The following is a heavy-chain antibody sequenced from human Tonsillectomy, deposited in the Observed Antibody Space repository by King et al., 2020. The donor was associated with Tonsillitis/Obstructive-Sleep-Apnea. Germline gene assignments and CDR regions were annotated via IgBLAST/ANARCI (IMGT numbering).Heavy chain of an antibody. J-gene: IGHJ4*02. V-gene: IGHV5-51*01. D-gene: IGHD5-18*01. Sequence: QLVQSGAEVKKPGESLKISCKGSGYSFTSYWIGWVRQMPGKGLEWMGIIYPGDSDTGYSPSFQGQVTISADKSISTAYLQGSSLKASDTAMYYCARRDTARGQSFDYWGQGTLVTVSS. CDR2: IYPGDSDT. CDR1: GYSFTSYW. CDR3: ARRDTARGQSFDY.